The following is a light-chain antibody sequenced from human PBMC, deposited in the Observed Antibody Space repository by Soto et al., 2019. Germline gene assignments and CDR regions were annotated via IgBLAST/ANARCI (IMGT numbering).Light chain of an antibody. CDR3: QQRGET. Sequence: LTQSPATLSLSPGERATLSCTASQGISTYIAWYQQKPGHPPRLLMFDASRRAAGIPPRFSGGGFGREITLTISSLEPEDFAIYYCQQRGETFGPGTRLEIK. CDR1: QGISTY. J-gene: IGKJ5*01. CDR2: DAS. V-gene: IGKV3-11*02.